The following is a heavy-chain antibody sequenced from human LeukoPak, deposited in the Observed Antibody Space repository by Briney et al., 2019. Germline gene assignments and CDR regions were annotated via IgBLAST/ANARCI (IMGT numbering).Heavy chain of an antibody. CDR3: ARLGQYSSGWYGGDYYYYYYMDV. V-gene: IGHV4-34*01. J-gene: IGHJ6*03. CDR1: GGSFSGYY. CDR2: INHSGST. D-gene: IGHD6-19*01. Sequence: SETLSLTCAVYGGSFSGYYWSWIRQPPGKGLEWIGEINHSGSTNYNPSLKSRVTISVDTSKNQFSLKLSSVTAADTAVYYCARLGQYSSGWYGGDYYYYYYMDVWGKGTTVTISS.